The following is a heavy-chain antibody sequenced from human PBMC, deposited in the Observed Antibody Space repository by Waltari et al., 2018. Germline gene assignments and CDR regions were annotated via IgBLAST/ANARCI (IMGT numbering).Heavy chain of an antibody. D-gene: IGHD3-10*01. Sequence: EVQLVESGGGLVQPGGSLRLSCAASGFTFSSYSINWVRQAPGKGLEWISYINSRSNSIYYADSVKGRFTSSRDNAKNSVYLQMNSLRGEDTAVYYCEREGKGVSDAFDIWGQGTMVTVSS. CDR1: GFTFSSYS. V-gene: IGHV3-48*04. CDR2: INSRSNSI. J-gene: IGHJ3*02. CDR3: EREGKGVSDAFDI.